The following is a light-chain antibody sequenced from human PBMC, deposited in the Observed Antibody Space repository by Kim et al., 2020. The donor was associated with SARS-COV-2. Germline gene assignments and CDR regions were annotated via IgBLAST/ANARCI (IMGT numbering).Light chain of an antibody. CDR3: QQRNSWPLT. Sequence: EIVLTQSLVTLSLSPGERATLSCRASQSISTHLGWYQQKPGQAPRLLIYEASNRAAGIPGRFSGSGSGTDFTLSISSLEPEDFAVYHCQQRNSWPLTFGGGTKV. V-gene: IGKV3-11*01. CDR1: QSISTH. J-gene: IGKJ4*01. CDR2: EAS.